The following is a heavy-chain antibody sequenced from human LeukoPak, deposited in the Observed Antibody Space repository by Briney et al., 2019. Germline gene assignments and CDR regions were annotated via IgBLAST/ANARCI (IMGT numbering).Heavy chain of an antibody. Sequence: GGSLRLSCAASGFTFSNYVMTWVRQAPGKGLECVSGISGSGGSTYYADSVKGRFTISRDNSKNTLYLQMNSLRAEDTAVYYCAKTTRSRGQQGDWFDPWGQGTLVTVSS. J-gene: IGHJ5*02. CDR2: ISGSGGST. D-gene: IGHD1-1*01. V-gene: IGHV3-23*01. CDR3: AKTTRSRGQQGDWFDP. CDR1: GFTFSNYV.